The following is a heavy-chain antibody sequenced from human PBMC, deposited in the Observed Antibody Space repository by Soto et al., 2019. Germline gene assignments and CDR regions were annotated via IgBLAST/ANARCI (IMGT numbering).Heavy chain of an antibody. CDR2: IKSDGSST. Sequence: GSLRLSCAASGFTFNTYWMHWVRQAPGKGLVWVSRIKSDGSSTSYADSVKGRFTISRDNAKNTLYLQMNSLRVEDTAVYYCARSDWFDPWGQGTLVTVSS. CDR1: GFTFNTYW. J-gene: IGHJ5*02. CDR3: ARSDWFDP. V-gene: IGHV3-74*01.